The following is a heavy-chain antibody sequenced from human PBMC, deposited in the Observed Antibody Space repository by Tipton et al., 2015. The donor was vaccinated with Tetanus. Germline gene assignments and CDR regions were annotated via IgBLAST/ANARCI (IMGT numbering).Heavy chain of an antibody. V-gene: IGHV1-46*01. J-gene: IGHJ4*02. D-gene: IGHD6-25*01. CDR2: IIPASGAT. Sequence: QVQLVQSGAEVKKPGASVKISCKASGNTFTTYYMSWVRQAPGQGLEWMGGIIPASGATNYAHKFQGRVTMTADASTTTVHMELSNLRSDDTAVYYCVRDRAAAGGSDYWGQGTLVTV. CDR1: GNTFTTYY. CDR3: VRDRAAAGGSDY.